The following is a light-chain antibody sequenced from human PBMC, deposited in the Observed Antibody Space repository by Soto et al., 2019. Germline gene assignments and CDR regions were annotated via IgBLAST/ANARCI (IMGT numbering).Light chain of an antibody. Sequence: QSVLTQPASVSGSPGQSITISCTGTSSDVGGYNYVSWYQQHPGKAPKLMLFDASGRPSGVSNRFSGSKSGNTASLTISGLQAEDEADYYCSSYTSSTTSYVFGTGTKVTVL. CDR3: SSYTSSTTSYV. CDR2: DAS. CDR1: SSDVGGYNY. J-gene: IGLJ1*01. V-gene: IGLV2-14*01.